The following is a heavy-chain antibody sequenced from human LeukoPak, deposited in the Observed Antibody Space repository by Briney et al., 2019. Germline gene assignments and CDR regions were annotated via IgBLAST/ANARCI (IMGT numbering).Heavy chain of an antibody. Sequence: GASVKVSCKASGYTFTDSYLHWVRQAPGQDFEWMGWINPNSGGTNYAQKFQGRVTMTRDTSTSTAYMDLSRLTSDDTAVYYCAREVKRHCSSTSCYPIDAFDIWGQGTMVTVSS. CDR2: INPNSGGT. D-gene: IGHD2-2*01. J-gene: IGHJ3*02. V-gene: IGHV1-2*02. CDR3: AREVKRHCSSTSCYPIDAFDI. CDR1: GYTFTDSY.